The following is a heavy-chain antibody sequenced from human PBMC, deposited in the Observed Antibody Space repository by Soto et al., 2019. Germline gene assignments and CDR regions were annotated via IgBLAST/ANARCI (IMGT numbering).Heavy chain of an antibody. CDR1: GFTFSSYA. CDR3: ARDYYDSSGYYFSPGYFQH. V-gene: IGHV3-30-3*01. D-gene: IGHD3-22*01. J-gene: IGHJ1*01. CDR2: ISYDGSNK. Sequence: GGSLRLSCAASGFTFSSYAMHWVRQAPGKGLEWVAVISYDGSNKYYADSVKGRFTISRDNSKNTLYLQMNSLRAEDTAVYYCARDYYDSSGYYFSPGYFQHWGQGTLVTVSS.